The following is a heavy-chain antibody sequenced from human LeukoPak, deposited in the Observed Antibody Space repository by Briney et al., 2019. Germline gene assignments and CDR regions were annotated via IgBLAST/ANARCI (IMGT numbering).Heavy chain of an antibody. V-gene: IGHV3-23*01. CDR3: AKSQEDDTSGYHFSNFDY. CDR2: ISGSGGST. J-gene: IGHJ4*02. CDR1: GFTFSSYW. D-gene: IGHD3-22*01. Sequence: GGSLRLSCAASGFTFSSYWMSWVRQAPGKGLEWVSAISGSGGSTYYADSVKGRFTISRDNSKNTLCLQMNSLRAEDTAVYYCAKSQEDDTSGYHFSNFDYWGQGTLGTVSS.